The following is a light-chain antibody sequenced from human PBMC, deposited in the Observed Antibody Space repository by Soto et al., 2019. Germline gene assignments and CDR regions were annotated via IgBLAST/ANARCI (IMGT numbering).Light chain of an antibody. CDR3: AVWDDSLNGFV. CDR2: LDN. J-gene: IGLJ1*01. V-gene: IGLV1-44*01. CDR1: SSNIGVNT. Sequence: QSVLTQPPSASGTPGQRVTISCSGSSSNIGVNTVNWYQQVPGTAPKLLIYLDNQRPSGGPARFSGSKSGTSASLAISGLQSEDEADFYCAVWDDSLNGFVFGTGTKVTVL.